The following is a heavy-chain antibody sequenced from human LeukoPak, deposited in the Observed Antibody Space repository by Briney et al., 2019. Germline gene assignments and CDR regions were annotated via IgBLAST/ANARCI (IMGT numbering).Heavy chain of an antibody. D-gene: IGHD6-19*01. CDR3: ALLAVASDFDY. V-gene: IGHV3-21*01. CDR2: ISYRISPT. CDR1: GFTFSDCD. J-gene: IGHJ4*02. Sequence: PGGSLRLSCTASGFTFSDCDMNWVRQAPGSGLEWVSAISYRISPTYYADSVKGRFPISRDNAKNSLYLQMNSLRVEDTGVYYCALLAVASDFDYWGQGALVTVSS.